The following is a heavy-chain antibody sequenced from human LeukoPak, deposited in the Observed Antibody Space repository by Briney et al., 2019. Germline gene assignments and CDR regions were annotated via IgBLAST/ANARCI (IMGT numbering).Heavy chain of an antibody. Sequence: ASVKVSCKASGYTFTSYGISWVRQAPGQGLEWMGWINTNTGNPTYAQGFTGRFVFSLDTSVSTAYLQISSLKAEDTAVYYCARDLKWFGEIPCYFDYWGQGTLVTVSS. D-gene: IGHD3-10*01. CDR3: ARDLKWFGEIPCYFDY. CDR1: GYTFTSYG. J-gene: IGHJ4*02. CDR2: INTNTGNP. V-gene: IGHV7-4-1*02.